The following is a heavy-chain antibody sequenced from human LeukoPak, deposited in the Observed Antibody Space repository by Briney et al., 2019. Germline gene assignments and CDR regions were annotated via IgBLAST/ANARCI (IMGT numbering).Heavy chain of an antibody. J-gene: IGHJ4*02. CDR2: IHPKSAGT. CDR1: GYTFTAYY. V-gene: IGHV1-2*02. CDR3: ARAPSPLSAAADPHLDY. D-gene: IGHD6-13*01. Sequence: ASVNVSCKASGYTFTAYYMHWVRQAPGQGLEWMGWIHPKSAGTNYAQRFQGRVTMTRDTSITTDYMHLTRLTSDDTAVYYCARAPSPLSAAADPHLDYWGQGTLVAVSS.